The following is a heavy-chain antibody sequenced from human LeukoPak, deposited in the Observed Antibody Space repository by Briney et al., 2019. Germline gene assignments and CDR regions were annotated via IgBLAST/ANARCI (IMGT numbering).Heavy chain of an antibody. J-gene: IGHJ6*03. D-gene: IGHD3-10*01. CDR3: AREGSITMVRGVSSYYYMDV. Sequence: PSETLSLTCTVSGGSISSGSYYWSWIRQPAGKGLEWIGRIYTSGSTNYNPSLKSRVTISVDTSKNQFSLKLSSVTAADTAVYYCAREGSITMVRGVSSYYYMDVWGKGTTVTISS. CDR2: IYTSGST. V-gene: IGHV4-61*02. CDR1: GGSISSGSYY.